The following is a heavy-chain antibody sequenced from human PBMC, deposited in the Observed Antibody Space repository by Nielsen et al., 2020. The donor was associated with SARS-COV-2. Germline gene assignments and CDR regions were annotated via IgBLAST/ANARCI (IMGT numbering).Heavy chain of an antibody. CDR1: GGSIRSGGYS. V-gene: IGHV4-30-2*01. J-gene: IGHJ3*02. CDR3: ARGGRITFGGADDAFDI. D-gene: IGHD3-16*01. CDR2: IYHSGRT. Sequence: SDTLSLTCAVSGGSIRSGGYSWSWIRQPPGKGLEWIGYIYHSGRTYYNPSLKSRVTISVDRSKNQFSLKLSSVTAADTAVYYCARGGRITFGGADDAFDIWGQGTMVTVSS.